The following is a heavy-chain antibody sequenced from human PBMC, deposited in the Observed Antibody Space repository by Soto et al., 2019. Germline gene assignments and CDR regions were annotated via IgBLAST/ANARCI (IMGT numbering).Heavy chain of an antibody. CDR2: ISYDGSNK. D-gene: IGHD2-15*01. J-gene: IGHJ4*02. CDR1: GFTFSSYG. CDR3: AKETYSGPLDY. Sequence: QVQLVESGGGVVQPGRSLRLSCAASGFTFSSYGTHWVRQAPGKGLERVAVISYDGSNKYYADSVKGRFTISRDNSKNTLYLQMNSLRAEDTAVYYCAKETYSGPLDYWGQGTLVTVSS. V-gene: IGHV3-30*18.